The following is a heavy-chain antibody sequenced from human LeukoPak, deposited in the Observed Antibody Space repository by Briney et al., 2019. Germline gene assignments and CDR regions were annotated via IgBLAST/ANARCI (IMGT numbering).Heavy chain of an antibody. CDR2: ISSSSSYI. J-gene: IGHJ4*02. CDR1: GFTFSSYA. CDR3: ARPQHIVVVTALGY. Sequence: GGSLRLSCAAPGFTFSSYAMSWVRQAPGKGLEWVSSISSSSSYIYYADSVKGRFTISRDNAKNSLYLQMNSLRAEDTAVYYCARPQHIVVVTALGYWGQGTLVTVSS. V-gene: IGHV3-21*01. D-gene: IGHD2-21*02.